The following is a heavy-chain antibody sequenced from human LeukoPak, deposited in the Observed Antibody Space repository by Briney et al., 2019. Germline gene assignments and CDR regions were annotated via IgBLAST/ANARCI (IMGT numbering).Heavy chain of an antibody. V-gene: IGHV3-21*01. CDR3: ARDWGSYYFAFDI. J-gene: IGHJ3*02. CDR1: GFTFSSYS. D-gene: IGHD1-26*01. CDR2: ISSSSSYI. Sequence: GSLRLSCAASGFTFSSYSMNWVRQAPGKGLEWVSSISSSSSYIYYADSVKGRFTISRDNAENSLYLQMNSLRAEDTAVYYCARDWGSYYFAFDIWGQGTMVTVSS.